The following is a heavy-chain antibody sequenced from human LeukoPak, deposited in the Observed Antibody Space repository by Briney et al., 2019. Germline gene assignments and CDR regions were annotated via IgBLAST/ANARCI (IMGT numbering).Heavy chain of an antibody. CDR3: ARGGMVRGVIVYYYYYMDV. CDR1: GGSISTTNYY. V-gene: IGHV4-39*07. D-gene: IGHD3-10*01. Sequence: SETLSLTCLVSGGSISTTNYYWGWIRQPPGKGLEWLGNIHYCGSTYYNPSRQSRVTLSVDTSKNQFSLKLTSVTAADTAVYYCARGGMVRGVIVYYYYYMDVWGKGTTVTISS. J-gene: IGHJ6*03. CDR2: IHYCGST.